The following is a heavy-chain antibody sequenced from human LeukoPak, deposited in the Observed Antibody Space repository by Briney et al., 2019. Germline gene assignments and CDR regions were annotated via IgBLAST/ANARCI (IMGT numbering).Heavy chain of an antibody. CDR2: IRYDGSNK. J-gene: IGHJ4*02. Sequence: PGGSLRLSCAASGFTFSSYGMHWVRQAPGKGLEWVAFIRYDGSNKYYADSVKGRFTISRDNSKNTLYLQMNSLRTDDTAVYYCARDRGSPMYYFDYWGQGTLVTVSS. CDR1: GFTFSSYG. V-gene: IGHV3-30*02. D-gene: IGHD3-16*01. CDR3: ARDRGSPMYYFDY.